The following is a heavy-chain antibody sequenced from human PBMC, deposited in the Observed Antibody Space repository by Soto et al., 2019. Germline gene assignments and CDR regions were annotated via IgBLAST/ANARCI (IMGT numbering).Heavy chain of an antibody. J-gene: IGHJ6*02. CDR3: ARALGYCSGGSCALGLAPYYYYGMDV. CDR2: IYYSGST. D-gene: IGHD2-15*01. Sequence: PSETLSLTCTVSGGSISSYYWSWIRQPPGKGLEWIGYIYYSGSTNYNPSLKSRVTISVDTSKNQFSLKLSSVTAADTAVYYCARALGYCSGGSCALGLAPYYYYGMDVWGQGTTVTVSS. CDR1: GGSISSYY. V-gene: IGHV4-59*01.